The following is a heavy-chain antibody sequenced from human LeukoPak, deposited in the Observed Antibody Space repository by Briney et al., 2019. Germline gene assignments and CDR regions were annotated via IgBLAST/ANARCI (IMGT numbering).Heavy chain of an antibody. V-gene: IGHV5-51*01. D-gene: IGHD3-16*02. CDR1: GYSFTSYW. J-gene: IGHJ5*02. CDR3: ARLRYYDYVWGSYRFGWFDP. CDR2: IYPGDSDT. Sequence: GESLKISCKGSGYSFTSYWIGWVRQMPGKGLEWMGIIYPGDSDTRYSPSFQGQVTISADKSISTAYLQWSSLKASDTAVYYCARLRYYDYVWGSYRFGWFDPWGQGTLVTVSS.